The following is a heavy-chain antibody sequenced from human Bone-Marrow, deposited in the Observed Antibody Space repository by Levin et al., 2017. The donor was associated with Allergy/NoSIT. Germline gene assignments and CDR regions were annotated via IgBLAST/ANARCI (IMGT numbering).Heavy chain of an antibody. CDR1: GGSISISSYY. Sequence: ASETLSLTCTVSGGSISISSYYWGWIRQPPGTALEWIGSIFYTGHTSYNPSLESRVTMSVDTSKNQFSLRLTSVTAADTALYYCARVGAFDGYGDYEYYFDFWGQGTPVTVSS. V-gene: IGHV4-39*07. D-gene: IGHD4-17*01. CDR3: ARVGAFDGYGDYEYYFDF. J-gene: IGHJ4*02. CDR2: IFYTGHT.